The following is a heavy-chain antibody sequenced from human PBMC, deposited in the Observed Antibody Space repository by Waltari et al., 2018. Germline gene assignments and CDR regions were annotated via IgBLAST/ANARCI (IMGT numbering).Heavy chain of an antibody. D-gene: IGHD6-13*01. CDR1: GFPFSGNW. J-gene: IGHJ3*02. V-gene: IGHV3-74*01. CDR3: ARAGEGAAAYTFDI. Sequence: EVQLVESGGGLVQPGGAVSLSVAASGFPFSGNWIPGFRQGPGKGLVWVPRIDTDGSGTGYAASVKGRFSISRDNAKNTLYLQMNSLRAEDTAVYYCARAGEGAAAYTFDIWGQGTMVTVSS. CDR2: IDTDGSGT.